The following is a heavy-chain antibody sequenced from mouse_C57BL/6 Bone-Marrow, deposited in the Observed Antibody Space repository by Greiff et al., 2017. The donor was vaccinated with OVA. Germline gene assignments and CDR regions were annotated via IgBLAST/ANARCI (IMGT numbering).Heavy chain of an antibody. Sequence: EVMLVESGGGLVQPGGSLKLSCAASGFTFSDYGMAWVRQAPRKGPAWVAFISNLAYSIYYADTVTGRFTISRENAKNTLYLEMSSLRSEDTAMYYCTRKLRKGAMNYWGQGTSGTVSS. CDR3: TRKLRKGAMNY. J-gene: IGHJ4*01. CDR1: GFTFSDYG. V-gene: IGHV5-15*01. D-gene: IGHD4-1*01. CDR2: ISNLAYSI.